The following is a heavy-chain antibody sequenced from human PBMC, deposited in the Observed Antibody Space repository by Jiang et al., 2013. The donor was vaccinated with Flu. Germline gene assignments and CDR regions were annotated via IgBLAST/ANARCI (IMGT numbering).Heavy chain of an antibody. J-gene: IGHJ6*02. D-gene: IGHD3-10*01. V-gene: IGHV5-51*03. CDR3: ARGKVRGVRRAGYGMDV. Sequence: KPGESLKISCKGSGYSFTSYWIGWVRQMPGKGLEWMGIIYPGDSDTRYSPSFQGQVTISADKSISTAYLQWSSLKASDTAMYYCARGKVRGVRRAGYGMDVWGQGTTVTVSS. CDR1: GYSFTSYW. CDR2: IYPGDSDT.